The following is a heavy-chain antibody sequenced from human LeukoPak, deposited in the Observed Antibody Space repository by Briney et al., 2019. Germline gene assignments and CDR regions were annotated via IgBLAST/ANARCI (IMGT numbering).Heavy chain of an antibody. V-gene: IGHV4-34*01. J-gene: IGHJ5*02. CDR2: INHSGST. CDR1: GGSFSGYY. D-gene: IGHD2-15*01. Sequence: SETLSLTCAVYGGSFSGYYWSWIRQPPGKGLEWIGEINHSGSTNYNPSLKSRVTISVDTSKNQFSLKLSSVTAADTAVYYCARGRGIAVVVAATSRLVWFDPWGQGTLVTVSS. CDR3: ARGRGIAVVVAATSRLVWFDP.